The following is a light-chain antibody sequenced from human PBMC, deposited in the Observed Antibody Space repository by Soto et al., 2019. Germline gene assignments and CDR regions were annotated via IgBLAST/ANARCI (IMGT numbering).Light chain of an antibody. J-gene: IGLJ2*01. V-gene: IGLV1-44*01. CDR2: NNN. CDR3: GAWDGSLNGAV. CDR1: SSNIGSNT. Sequence: QSVLTQPPSASGAPGQRVTISCSGSSSNIGSNTVTWYQQLPGTAPKLLIYNNNQRPSGVPDRFSGSKSGTSASLGITGLQSGDEADYYCGAWDGSLNGAVFGGGTKLTVL.